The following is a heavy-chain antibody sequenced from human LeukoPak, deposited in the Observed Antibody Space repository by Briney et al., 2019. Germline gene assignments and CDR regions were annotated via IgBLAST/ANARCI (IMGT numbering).Heavy chain of an antibody. J-gene: IGHJ5*02. D-gene: IGHD3-9*01. CDR3: ATGYGSGWFDA. CDR1: GVSISGRGY. CDR2: IDYSGKT. Sequence: PSRTLSLTCSVSGVSISGRGYWGWIRQHPGKGLEWIGYIDYSGKTYYKPSLQSRVIISADTSQNQFTLKVSSVTAADTAVYYCATGYGSGWFDAWGQGAVVTVSS. V-gene: IGHV4-31*03.